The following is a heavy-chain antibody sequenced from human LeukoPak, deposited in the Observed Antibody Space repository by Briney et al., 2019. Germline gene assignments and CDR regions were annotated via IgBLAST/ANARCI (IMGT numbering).Heavy chain of an antibody. CDR1: GRSLSGYY. Sequence: SQTLSLTRTVSGRSLSGYYWRWIRHPPGKGLEWIAYIHYSGRNNYNSDLKSRLTISVDTSKNQLYLELSSMTAADTAVYYCARHGNSGGYAFDYWGQGTLVSVSS. V-gene: IGHV4-59*08. CDR3: ARHGNSGGYAFDY. CDR2: IHYSGRN. D-gene: IGHD6-19*01. J-gene: IGHJ4*02.